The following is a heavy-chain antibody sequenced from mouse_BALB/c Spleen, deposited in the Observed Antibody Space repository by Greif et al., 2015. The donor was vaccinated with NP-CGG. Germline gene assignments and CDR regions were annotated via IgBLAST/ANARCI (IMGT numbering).Heavy chain of an antibody. D-gene: IGHD2-10*02. V-gene: IGHV2-9*02. CDR3: AREKYGNYVDFDY. Sequence: VQLQQSGPGLVAPSQSLSITCTVSGFSLTSYGVHWVRQPPGKGLEWLGVIWAGGSTNYNSALMSRLSISKDNSKSQVFLKMNSLQTDDTAMYYCAREKYGNYVDFDYWGQGTTLTVSS. CDR2: IWAGGST. CDR1: GFSLTSYG. J-gene: IGHJ2*01.